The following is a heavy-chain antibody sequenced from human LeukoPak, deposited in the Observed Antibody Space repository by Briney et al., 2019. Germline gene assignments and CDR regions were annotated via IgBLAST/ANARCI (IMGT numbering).Heavy chain of an antibody. V-gene: IGHV4-59*01. CDR2: IYYSGST. CDR1: GGSISSYY. CDR3: ARYSSGWRSFDI. Sequence: SETLSLTCTVSGGSISSYYWSWIRQPPGKGLEWIGYIYYSGSTNYNPSLKSRVTISVDTSKNQFSLNLSSVTAADTAVYYCARYSSGWRSFDIWGQGAMVTVSS. D-gene: IGHD6-19*01. J-gene: IGHJ3*02.